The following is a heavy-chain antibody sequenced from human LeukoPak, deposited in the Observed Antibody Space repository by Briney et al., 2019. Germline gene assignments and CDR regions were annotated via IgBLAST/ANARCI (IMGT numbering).Heavy chain of an antibody. J-gene: IGHJ6*03. V-gene: IGHV5-51*01. CDR1: GYSFTSYW. Sequence: RGESLKISCKGSGYSFTSYWIGWVRQMPGKGLEWMGIIYPGDSDTRYSPSFQGQVTISADKSISTAYLQWSSLKASDTAMYYCARNRLDSSGHKSDYYYMDVWGKGTTVTVSS. CDR2: IYPGDSDT. D-gene: IGHD3-22*01. CDR3: ARNRLDSSGHKSDYYYMDV.